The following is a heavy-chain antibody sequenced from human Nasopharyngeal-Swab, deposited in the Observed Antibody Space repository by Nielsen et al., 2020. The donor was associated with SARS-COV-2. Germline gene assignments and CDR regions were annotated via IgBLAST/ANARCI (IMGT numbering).Heavy chain of an antibody. CDR2: ISSSSSKS. D-gene: IGHD3-22*01. V-gene: IGHV3-48*01. CDR1: GFSISTNG. J-gene: IGHJ4*02. Sequence: GGSLRLSCAASGFSISTNGMHWVRQAPGKGLEWLAYISSSSSKSYYADSVKGRFTISRDNPKNSLFLQMNSLRAEDTAVYYCARSFEGSSGYYYDYFDYWGQGTLVTVSS. CDR3: ARSFEGSSGYYYDYFDY.